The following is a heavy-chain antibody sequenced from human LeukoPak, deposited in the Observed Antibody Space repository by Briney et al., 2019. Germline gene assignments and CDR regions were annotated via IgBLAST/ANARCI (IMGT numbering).Heavy chain of an antibody. J-gene: IGHJ4*02. Sequence: GGSLRLSCAASGFTFSSYAMSWVRQAPGKGLEWVSAISGSGGSIYYADSVKGRFTISRDNSKNTLYLQMNSLRAEDTAVYYCAREVQLERQGTFDYWGQGTLVTVSS. CDR2: ISGSGGSI. CDR3: AREVQLERQGTFDY. V-gene: IGHV3-23*01. CDR1: GFTFSSYA. D-gene: IGHD1-1*01.